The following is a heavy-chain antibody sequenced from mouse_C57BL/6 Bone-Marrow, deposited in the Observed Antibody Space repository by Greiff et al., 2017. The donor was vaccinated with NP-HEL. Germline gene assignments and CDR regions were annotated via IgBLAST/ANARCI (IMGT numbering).Heavy chain of an antibody. V-gene: IGHV1-18*01. CDR2: INPNNGGT. CDR1: GYTFTDYN. CDR3: ARAPFTTVVATDYAMDY. Sequence: VQLQQSGPELVKPGASVKIPCKASGYTFTDYNMDWVKQSHGKSLEWIGDINPNNGGTIYNQKFKGKATLTVDKSSSTAYMELRSLTSEDTAVYYCARAPFTTVVATDYAMDYWGQGTSVTVSS. J-gene: IGHJ4*01. D-gene: IGHD1-1*01.